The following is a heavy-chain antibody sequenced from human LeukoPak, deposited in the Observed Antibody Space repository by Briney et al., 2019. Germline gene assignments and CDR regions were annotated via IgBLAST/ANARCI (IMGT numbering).Heavy chain of an antibody. CDR3: ARVDRRVPTIGLAKYYFDY. CDR1: GGSISSSNW. V-gene: IGHV4-4*02. CDR2: IYHSGST. Sequence: PSGTLSLTCAVSGGSISSSNWWSWVRQPPGKGLEWIGEIYHSGSTNYNPSLKSRVTISVDKSKNQFSLKLSSVTAADTAVYYCARVDRRVPTIGLAKYYFDYWGQGTLVTVSS. D-gene: IGHD3-10*01. J-gene: IGHJ4*02.